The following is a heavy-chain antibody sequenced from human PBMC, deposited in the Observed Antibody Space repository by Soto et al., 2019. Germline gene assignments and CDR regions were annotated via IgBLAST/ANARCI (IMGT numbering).Heavy chain of an antibody. CDR1: GLILSNAW. J-gene: IGHJ4*02. CDR3: TTTLNCGGGDCWQGFFHY. V-gene: IGHV3-15*07. D-gene: IGHD2-21*02. Sequence: GGSLGISCAASGLILSNAWINCVRQTQGKWREWVGHIRSTNDGGTTDYAAPVKGRFTISRDDSESTLYLQMNSLKTEDTAVYYCTTTLNCGGGDCWQGFFHYWGQGALVTVSS. CDR2: IRSTNDGGTT.